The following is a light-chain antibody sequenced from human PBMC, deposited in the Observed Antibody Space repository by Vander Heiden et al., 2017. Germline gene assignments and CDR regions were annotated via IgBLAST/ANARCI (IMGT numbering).Light chain of an antibody. Sequence: QSALTQPHSVSGSPGQSVTISCTGTSSDVGDYNYVSWYQQHPGKAPNLMIYDVIRRPSGVPDRFSGSKSGNTASLTIAGLQVEDEADYFCCSYAGSYTVIFGGGTKLTVL. CDR2: DVI. V-gene: IGLV2-11*01. J-gene: IGLJ2*01. CDR3: CSYAGSYTVI. CDR1: SSDVGDYNY.